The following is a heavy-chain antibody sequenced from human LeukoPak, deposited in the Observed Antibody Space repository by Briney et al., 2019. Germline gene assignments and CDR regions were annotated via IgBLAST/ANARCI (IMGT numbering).Heavy chain of an antibody. J-gene: IGHJ4*02. CDR1: GGSISGYH. D-gene: IGHD6-13*01. V-gene: IGHV4-59*01. CDR3: AREGVAVAILDY. CDR2: IYYTGST. Sequence: SETLSLTCTVSGGSISGYHWNWIRRPPGKGLEWIGYIYYTGSTNYNASLKNRVVMSVDTSNNQFSLRLSSVTAADTAVYYCAREGVAVAILDYWGQGTLVTVSS.